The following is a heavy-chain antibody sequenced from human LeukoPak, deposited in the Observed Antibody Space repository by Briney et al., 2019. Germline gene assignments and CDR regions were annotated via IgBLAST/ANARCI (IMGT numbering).Heavy chain of an antibody. D-gene: IGHD3-22*01. CDR2: IYPGDSDT. V-gene: IGHV5-51*01. CDR1: GYSFTSYW. CDR3: ARWGSDSSGYYFGSFDY. Sequence: GESLKISCQGSGYSFTSYWIGWVRQMPGKGLEWMTIIYPGDSDTRYSPSFQGQVTISADKSISTAYLQWSSLKASDTAMYYCARWGSDSSGYYFGSFDYWGQGTLVTVSS. J-gene: IGHJ4*02.